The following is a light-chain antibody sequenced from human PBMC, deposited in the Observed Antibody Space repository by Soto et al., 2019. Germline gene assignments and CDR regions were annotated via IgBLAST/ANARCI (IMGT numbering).Light chain of an antibody. V-gene: IGKV3-11*01. CDR1: QSVSSY. Sequence: EIVLTQSPATLSLSPGERATLSCGASQSVSSYLAWYQQKPGQAPRLLIYDASNRATGIPARFSGSGSGTDFTLTISSLEPEDFSVYYCQQRSNWPPFGQGTRLEIK. CDR3: QQRSNWPP. J-gene: IGKJ5*01. CDR2: DAS.